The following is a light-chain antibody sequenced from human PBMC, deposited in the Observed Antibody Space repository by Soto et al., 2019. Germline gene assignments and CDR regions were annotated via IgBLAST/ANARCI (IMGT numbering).Light chain of an antibody. J-gene: IGKJ5*01. Sequence: EIVMTQSPATLSVSPGERATLSCRASQSIASNLGWYQQKPGQAPRLLIYDVSTRATGIPARFSGSGSGTEFTLTISSLLSEDFAIYYCQQYYNWPYTFGQGTRLEIK. CDR3: QQYYNWPYT. V-gene: IGKV3-15*01. CDR1: QSIASN. CDR2: DVS.